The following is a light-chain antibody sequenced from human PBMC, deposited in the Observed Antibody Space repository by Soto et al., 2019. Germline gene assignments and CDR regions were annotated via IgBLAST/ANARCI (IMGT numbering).Light chain of an antibody. CDR2: EVS. CDR1: SSDVGAYNR. Sequence: QSVLTQPASVSGSPGQSITISCTGTSSDVGAYNRVSWYQQHSGKAPKLMIYEVSNRPSGVSNRFSGSKSGNTASLTISGLQAEDEAVYYCCSYTRTSNHYFFGSGTKVTVL. CDR3: CSYTRTSNHYF. J-gene: IGLJ1*01. V-gene: IGLV2-14*01.